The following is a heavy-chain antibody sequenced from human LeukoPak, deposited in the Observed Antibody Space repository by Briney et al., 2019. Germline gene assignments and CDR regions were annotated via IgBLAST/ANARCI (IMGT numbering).Heavy chain of an antibody. D-gene: IGHD2-2*01. CDR2: ISAYNGNT. V-gene: IGHV1-18*01. J-gene: IGHJ6*03. CDR1: GYTCTSYG. CDR3: AREGQGVVVPAAMTGRYMDV. Sequence: GASVKVSCKASGYTCTSYGISWVRQDPGQGLEWMGWISAYNGNTNYAQKLQGRVTMTTDTSTSTAYMELRSLRSDDTAVYYCAREGQGVVVPAAMTGRYMDVWGKGTTVTVSS.